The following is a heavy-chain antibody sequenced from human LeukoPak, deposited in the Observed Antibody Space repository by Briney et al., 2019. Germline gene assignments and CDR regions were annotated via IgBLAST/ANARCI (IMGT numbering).Heavy chain of an antibody. V-gene: IGHV3-73*01. CDR1: GFTFSGSA. CDR3: TSGDFWSGYRQHYYYYYMDV. D-gene: IGHD3-3*01. CDR2: IRSKANSYAT. J-gene: IGHJ6*03. Sequence: GGSLRLSCAASGFTFSGSAMHWVRQASGKGLEWVGRIRSKANSYATAYAASVKGRFTISRDDSKNTAYLQMNSLKTEDTAVYYCTSGDFWSGYRQHYYYYYMDVWGKGTTVTVS.